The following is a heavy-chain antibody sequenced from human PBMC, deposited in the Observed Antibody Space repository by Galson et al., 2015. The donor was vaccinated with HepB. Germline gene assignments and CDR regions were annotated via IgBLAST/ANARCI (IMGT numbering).Heavy chain of an antibody. CDR2: ISAYNGNT. CDR3: ARVILGGGSFDYFDY. Sequence: SVKVSCKASGYTFTSYGISWVRQAPGQGLEWMGWISAYNGNTNYAQKLQGRVTMTTDTSTSTAYMELRSLRSDDTAVYYCARVILGGGSFDYFDYWGQGTLVTVSS. J-gene: IGHJ4*02. CDR1: GYTFTSYG. D-gene: IGHD2-15*01. V-gene: IGHV1-18*04.